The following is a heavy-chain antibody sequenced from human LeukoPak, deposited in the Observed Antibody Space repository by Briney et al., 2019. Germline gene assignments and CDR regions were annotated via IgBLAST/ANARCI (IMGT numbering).Heavy chain of an antibody. CDR2: IYYSGSS. Sequence: SETLSLTCSVSGGSISSSSSYWGWIRQPPGKGLEWIGSIYYSGSSFDNPALKSRVTISVDTSKNQFSLKLSSVAAADTAVYYCAREGIDVLLWFGELSWYFDYWGQGTLVTVSS. CDR1: GGSISSSSSY. CDR3: AREGIDVLLWFGELSWYFDY. D-gene: IGHD3-10*01. J-gene: IGHJ4*02. V-gene: IGHV4-39*07.